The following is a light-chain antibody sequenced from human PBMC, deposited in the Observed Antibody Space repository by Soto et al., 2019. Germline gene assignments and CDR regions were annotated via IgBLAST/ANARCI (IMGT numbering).Light chain of an antibody. CDR3: QQNGALPPT. Sequence: EVVLTQSPGTLSLSPGESATLSCRASQSVISNFLAWYQQKPDQAPRLLIYDTSNRATGIPDRFSGSGSGTDFTLTISRLEPEDFAVYYCQQNGALPPTFGQGTKVEIK. J-gene: IGKJ1*01. CDR1: QSVISNF. CDR2: DTS. V-gene: IGKV3-20*01.